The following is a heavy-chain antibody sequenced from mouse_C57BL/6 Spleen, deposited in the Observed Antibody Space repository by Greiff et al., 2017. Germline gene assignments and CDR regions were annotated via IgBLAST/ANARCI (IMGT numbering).Heavy chain of an antibody. J-gene: IGHJ1*03. Sequence: EVKLVESGGGLVKPGGSLKLSCAASGFTFSDYGMHWVRQAPEKGLEWVAYISSGSSTIYYADTVKGRFTISRDNAKNTLFLQMTSLRSEDTAMYYCARGVYYGNLWYFDVWGTGTTVTVSS. CDR1: GFTFSDYG. CDR2: ISSGSSTI. V-gene: IGHV5-17*01. D-gene: IGHD2-1*01. CDR3: ARGVYYGNLWYFDV.